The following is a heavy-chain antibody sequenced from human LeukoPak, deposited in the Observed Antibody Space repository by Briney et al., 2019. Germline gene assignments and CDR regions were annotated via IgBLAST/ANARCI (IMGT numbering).Heavy chain of an antibody. D-gene: IGHD3-10*01. Sequence: GGSLRLSCAASGFTFSSYAMTWVRQAPGKGLEWVSAISGSGDSTYYADSVKGRFTTSRDNSKNTLYLQMNSLRAEDTAIYYCAKDQGYYGSGSYKEYFQHWGQGTLVTVSS. V-gene: IGHV3-23*01. CDR3: AKDQGYYGSGSYKEYFQH. CDR1: GFTFSSYA. J-gene: IGHJ1*01. CDR2: ISGSGDST.